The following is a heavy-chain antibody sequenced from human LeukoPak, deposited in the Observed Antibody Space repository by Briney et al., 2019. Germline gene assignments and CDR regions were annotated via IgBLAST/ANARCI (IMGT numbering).Heavy chain of an antibody. CDR1: GGSFSGYY. V-gene: IGHV4-34*01. CDR3: ARDGYGPH. CDR2: INHSGST. J-gene: IGHJ4*02. D-gene: IGHD6-13*01. Sequence: SETLSLTCAVYGGSFSGYYWSWIRQPPGKGLEWIGEINHSGSTNYNPSLKSRVTISVDTSKNQFSLRLSSVTAADTAVYYCARDGYGPHWGQGTLVTVSS.